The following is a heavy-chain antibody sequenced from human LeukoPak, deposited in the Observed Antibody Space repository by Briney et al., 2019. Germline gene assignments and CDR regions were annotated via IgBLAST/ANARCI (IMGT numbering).Heavy chain of an antibody. Sequence: GGSLRLSCAASGFTFSRYAMHWVRQAPGKGLEWVAVISYDENNENYADSVKGRFTISRDNSKNTLYLQMNSLRVEDTAVYYCARGTIAAAEDYYYYYGMDVWGQGTTVTVSS. V-gene: IGHV3-30-3*01. D-gene: IGHD6-13*01. CDR2: ISYDENNE. CDR3: ARGTIAAAEDYYYYYGMDV. CDR1: GFTFSRYA. J-gene: IGHJ6*02.